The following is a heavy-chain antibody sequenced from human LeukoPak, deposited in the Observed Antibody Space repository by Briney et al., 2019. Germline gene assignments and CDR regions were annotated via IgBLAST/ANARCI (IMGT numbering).Heavy chain of an antibody. V-gene: IGHV1-8*03. J-gene: IGHJ3*02. CDR2: MNPNSGNT. CDR1: GGTFTSYD. CDR3: ARGGRGWELVDAFDI. Sequence: ASVKVSCKASGGTFTSYDINWVRQATGQGLEWMGWMNPNSGNTGYAQKFQGRVTITRNTSISTAYMELSSLRSEDTAVYYCARGGRGWELVDAFDIWGQGTMVTVSS. D-gene: IGHD1-26*01.